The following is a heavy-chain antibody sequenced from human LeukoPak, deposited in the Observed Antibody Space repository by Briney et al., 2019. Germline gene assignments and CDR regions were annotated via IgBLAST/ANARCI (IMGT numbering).Heavy chain of an antibody. J-gene: IGHJ4*02. V-gene: IGHV3-20*04. CDR2: INWNGDST. CDR1: GFTFSTYE. Sequence: GGSLRLSCAVSGFTFSTYEINWVRQAPGKGLEWVSGINWNGDSTGYADSVKGRSTISRDNAKNSLYLQMNSLRAEDTALYYCARGGRGSWGQGTPVTVSS. CDR3: ARGGRGS. D-gene: IGHD5-12*01.